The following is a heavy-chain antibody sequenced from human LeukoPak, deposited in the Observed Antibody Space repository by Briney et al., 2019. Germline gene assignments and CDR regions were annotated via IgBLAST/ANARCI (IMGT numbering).Heavy chain of an antibody. CDR2: IYPSSGYT. J-gene: IGHJ5*02. V-gene: IGHV1-46*01. CDR1: GYTLPSNN. D-gene: IGHD1-26*01. CDR3: ARDTGSYSASS. Sequence: ASVKVSCKASGYTLPSNNMHWVRQAPGQGLEWMGIIYPSSGYTRYAQKFQGRVTLTRDTSTSTVYMELSSLRSEDTAMYYCARDTGSYSASSWGQGTLVTVSS.